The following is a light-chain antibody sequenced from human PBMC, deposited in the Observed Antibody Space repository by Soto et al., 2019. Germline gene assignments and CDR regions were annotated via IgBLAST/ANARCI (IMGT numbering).Light chain of an antibody. CDR2: GAS. J-gene: IGKJ2*01. V-gene: IGKV3-20*01. CDR1: QSVSINY. Sequence: EIVLTQSPGTLSLSPGERATLSCRASQSVSINYLAWYQQKPGQAPRLLIYGASSRATGIPDRFSGSGSGTDFTLTISRLEPEDCAVYYWQQYGSSPDTFGQGTKLEIK. CDR3: QQYGSSPDT.